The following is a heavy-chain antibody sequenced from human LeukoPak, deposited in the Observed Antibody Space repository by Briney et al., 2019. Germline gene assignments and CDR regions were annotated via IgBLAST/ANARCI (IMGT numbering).Heavy chain of an antibody. CDR3: ARALSRDGYEVGY. J-gene: IGHJ4*02. D-gene: IGHD5-24*01. CDR1: GGTFSGYA. V-gene: IGHV1-69*13. Sequence: ASVKVSCKASGGTFSGYAISWVRQAPGQGLEWMGGIIPIFGTANYAQKFQGRVTITADESTSTAYMELSSLRSEDTAVYYCARALSRDGYEVGYWGQGTLVTVSS. CDR2: IIPIFGTA.